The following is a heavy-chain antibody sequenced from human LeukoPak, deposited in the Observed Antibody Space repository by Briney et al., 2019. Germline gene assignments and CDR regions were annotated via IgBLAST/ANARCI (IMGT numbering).Heavy chain of an antibody. CDR1: GGSISSSSYY. CDR3: AKTHLGYLYYFDS. J-gene: IGHJ4*02. CDR2: IIGSGGST. D-gene: IGHD3-22*01. V-gene: IGHV3-23*01. Sequence: ETLSLTCTVSGGSISSSSYYWGWIRQPPGKGLEWVSVIIGSGGSTYYADSVKGRFTISRDNSKNTLYLQMNSLRAEDTAVYYCAKTHLGYLYYFDSWGQGTLVTVSS.